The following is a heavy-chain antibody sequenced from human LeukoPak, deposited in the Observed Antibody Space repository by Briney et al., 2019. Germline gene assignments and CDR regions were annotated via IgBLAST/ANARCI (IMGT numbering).Heavy chain of an antibody. CDR3: TIRGVTACLDP. V-gene: IGHV1-69*04. CDR2: IIPILGIA. J-gene: IGHJ5*02. D-gene: IGHD3-10*01. CDR1: GGTFSSYA. Sequence: GASVKVSCKASGGTFSSYAISWVGQAPGQGLEWMGRIIPILGIANYAQKFQGRVTITADKSTSTAYMELSSLRSEDTAVYYCTIRGVTACLDPWGQGTLATVSS.